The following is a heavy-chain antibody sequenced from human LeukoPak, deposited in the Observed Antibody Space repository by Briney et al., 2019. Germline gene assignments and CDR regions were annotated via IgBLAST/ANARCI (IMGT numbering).Heavy chain of an antibody. CDR1: GYSISSGYS. V-gene: IGHV4-38-2*01. J-gene: IGHJ4*02. CDR3: ARSYYYDTSNFYVFDY. CDR2: LYHSGGT. D-gene: IGHD3-22*01. Sequence: SETLSLTCAVSGYSISSGYSWGWLRQPPGKGLEWIGSLYHSGGTYYNPSLKSRVDISVDTSNNQFSLILTSVTASDTAIYYCARSYYYDTSNFYVFDYWGQGALVTVSS.